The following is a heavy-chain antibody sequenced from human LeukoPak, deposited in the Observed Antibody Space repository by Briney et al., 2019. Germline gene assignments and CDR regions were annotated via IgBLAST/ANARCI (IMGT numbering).Heavy chain of an antibody. CDR3: ARGDLQTINYFDP. CDR1: GGSISSGGYY. D-gene: IGHD1-7*01. Sequence: SQTLSLTCTVSGGSISSGGYYWTWIRQHPGKGLEWIGYIYFSGSTYYNPSLMSRLTIPVDMSKNQFSLKLSSVTAADTAVYYCARGDLQTINYFDPWGQGTLVTVSS. V-gene: IGHV4-31*02. J-gene: IGHJ5*02. CDR2: IYFSGST.